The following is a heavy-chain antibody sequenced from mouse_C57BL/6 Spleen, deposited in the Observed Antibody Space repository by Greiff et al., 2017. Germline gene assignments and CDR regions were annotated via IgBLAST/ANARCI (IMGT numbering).Heavy chain of an antibody. Sequence: QVQLKQSGAELVKPGASVKLSCKASGYTFTEYTIHWVKQRSGQGLEWIGWFYPGSGSIKYNEKFKDKATLTADKSSSTVYMELSRLTSEDSAVYFCARHEEASYYGSSPWYFDVWGTGTTVTVSS. CDR3: ARHEEASYYGSSPWYFDV. V-gene: IGHV1-62-2*01. J-gene: IGHJ1*03. CDR2: FYPGSGSI. CDR1: GYTFTEYT. D-gene: IGHD1-1*01.